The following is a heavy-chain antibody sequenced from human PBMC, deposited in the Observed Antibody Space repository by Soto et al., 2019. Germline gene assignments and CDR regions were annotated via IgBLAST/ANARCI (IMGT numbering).Heavy chain of an antibody. J-gene: IGHJ4*02. V-gene: IGHV4-39*01. CDR2: VFHSGST. CDR3: AAYYRYCGDGSCFDS. CDR1: GGPISSDRYY. D-gene: IGHD2-15*01. Sequence: PSETLSLTCTVFGGPISSDRYYWAWIRQPPGKGLEWIGSVFHSGSTFYTPSLKSRITISGDTSKNQFSLRLSSVTATDTALYYCAAYYRYCGDGSCFDSWGQGTLVTVSS.